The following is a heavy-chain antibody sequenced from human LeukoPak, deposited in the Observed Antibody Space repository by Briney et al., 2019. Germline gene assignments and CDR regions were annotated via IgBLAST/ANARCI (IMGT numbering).Heavy chain of an antibody. CDR3: ARHFRSNGDYGPPDY. V-gene: IGHV5-51*01. Sequence: GEPLKISCKGSGYSITSYWIAWVRQMPGKGLEWMGIIYPGDSDTRYSPSFQGQVTFSADKSISTAYLQWSSLKASDTAMYYCARHFRSNGDYGPPDYWGQGTLVTVSS. D-gene: IGHD4-17*01. CDR2: IYPGDSDT. J-gene: IGHJ4*02. CDR1: GYSITSYW.